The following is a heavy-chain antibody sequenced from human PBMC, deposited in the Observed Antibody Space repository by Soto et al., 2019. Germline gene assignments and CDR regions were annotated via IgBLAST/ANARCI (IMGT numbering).Heavy chain of an antibody. CDR3: AASYQLALEGSWFDP. CDR2: IFHSGNT. V-gene: IGHV4-30-2*01. Sequence: PSETLSLTCAVSGGAMSSGGYSWNWIRQPPGKGLEWLGHIFHSGNTNYNPSLKSRVTISVDKSKNQFSLRLSSVTAADTAVYYCAASYQLALEGSWFDPWGQGTLVTSPQ. CDR1: GGAMSSGGYS. D-gene: IGHD3-10*01. J-gene: IGHJ5*02.